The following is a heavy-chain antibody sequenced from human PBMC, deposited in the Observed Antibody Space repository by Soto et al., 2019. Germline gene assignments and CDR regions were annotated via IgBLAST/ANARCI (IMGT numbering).Heavy chain of an antibody. V-gene: IGHV3-30*04. CDR1: GFTFSNYA. J-gene: IGHJ6*02. CDR2: ISYDGNNK. D-gene: IGHD2-2*01. CDR3: ARDRVCTSATCGEFDYHYYYGMDV. Sequence: QVQLVESGGGVVQPGRSLRLSCAASGFTFSNYAMHWVRQAPGKGLEWVAIISYDGNNKYNADSVKGRFTISRDNSKNTLYLQMNSLRAEDTAVYYCARDRVCTSATCGEFDYHYYYGMDVWGQGTTVTVSS.